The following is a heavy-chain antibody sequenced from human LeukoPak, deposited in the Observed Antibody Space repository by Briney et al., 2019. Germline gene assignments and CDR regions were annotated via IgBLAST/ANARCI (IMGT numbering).Heavy chain of an antibody. CDR2: IYYTGST. CDR3: AGLRLTTQDLDY. J-gene: IGHJ4*02. Sequence: GSLRLSCAASGFTFSSYAMSWVRQPPGKGLEWIGTIYYTGSTYYNPSLKSRVTISEDTSKNQLSLKVSSVTAADTAVYYCAGLRLTTQDLDYWGQGTLVTVSS. CDR1: GFTFSSYA. V-gene: IGHV4-39*01. D-gene: IGHD4-4*01.